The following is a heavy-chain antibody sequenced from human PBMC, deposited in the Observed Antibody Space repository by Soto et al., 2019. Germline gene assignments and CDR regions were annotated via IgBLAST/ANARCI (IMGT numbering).Heavy chain of an antibody. CDR2: IIPILGIA. CDR1: GGTFSSYT. CDR3: GRDEDYYDSSGYGLNWFDP. D-gene: IGHD3-22*01. V-gene: IGHV1-69*04. Sequence: GASVKVSCKASGGTFSSYTISWVRQAPGQGLEWMGRIIPILGIANYAQKFQGRVTITADKSTSTAYMELSSLRSEDTAVYYCGRDEDYYDSSGYGLNWFDPWGQGALVTVSS. J-gene: IGHJ5*02.